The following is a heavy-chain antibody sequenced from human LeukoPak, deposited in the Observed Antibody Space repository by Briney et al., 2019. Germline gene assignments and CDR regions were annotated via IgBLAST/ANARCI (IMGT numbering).Heavy chain of an antibody. J-gene: IGHJ3*02. CDR3: ARGGIYDLDDSFDI. CDR1: GFTFSSYE. CDR2: ISRSGTTI. Sequence: GGSLRLSCAASGFTFSSYEMNWVRQAPGKGLECVAYISRSGTTIHYADSLKGRLSISRDNAESTLYLQMSNLRADDTAVYYCARGGIYDLDDSFDIWGQGTVVTVSS. V-gene: IGHV3-48*03. D-gene: IGHD6-13*01.